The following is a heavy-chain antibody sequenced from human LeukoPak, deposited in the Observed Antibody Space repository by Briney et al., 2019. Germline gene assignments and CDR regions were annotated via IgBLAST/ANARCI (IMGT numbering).Heavy chain of an antibody. CDR3: ARGYSYGYRIDY. Sequence: AGGSLRLSCATSGFTFSSYWMHWVRQAPGKGLVWVSRINSDGSNTTYADSVKGRFTISRDNAKRTLYLQMNSLRVEDTTVYYCARGYSYGYRIDYWGQGTLVTVSS. V-gene: IGHV3-74*03. CDR1: GFTFSSYW. J-gene: IGHJ4*02. CDR2: INSDGSNT. D-gene: IGHD5-18*01.